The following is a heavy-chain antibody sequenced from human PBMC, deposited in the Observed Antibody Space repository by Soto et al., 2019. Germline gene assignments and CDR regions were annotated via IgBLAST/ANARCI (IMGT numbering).Heavy chain of an antibody. V-gene: IGHV3-21*06. Sequence: EVQLVESGGGLVKPGGSLRLSSVVSGVSFSDYSMNWVSQAPGKGLEWVSLITGNSEYKYYAGSVKGRFTVSRDNAKNSLYLQMNRLTVEDTAVYYCARSGELLQTFDSWGQGTLVTVSS. J-gene: IGHJ4*02. CDR2: ITGNSEYK. CDR3: ARSGELLQTFDS. CDR1: GVSFSDYS. D-gene: IGHD1-26*01.